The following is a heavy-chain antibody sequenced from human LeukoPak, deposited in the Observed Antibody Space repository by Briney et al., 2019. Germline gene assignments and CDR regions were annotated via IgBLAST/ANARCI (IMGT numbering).Heavy chain of an antibody. V-gene: IGHV3-43D*03. CDR2: ISWDGGST. J-gene: IGHJ4*02. Sequence: PGGSLRLSCAASGFTFDDYAMHWVRQAPGKGLEWVSLISWDGGSTYYADSVKGRFTISRDNSKNSLYLQMNSLRAEDTALYYCAKDMNDGKIAVAGIDYWGQGTLVTVSS. D-gene: IGHD6-19*01. CDR1: GFTFDDYA. CDR3: AKDMNDGKIAVAGIDY.